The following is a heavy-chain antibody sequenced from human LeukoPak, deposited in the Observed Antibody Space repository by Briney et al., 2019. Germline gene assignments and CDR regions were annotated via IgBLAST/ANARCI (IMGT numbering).Heavy chain of an antibody. V-gene: IGHV4-61*08. Sequence: PSEALSLTCTVSGCPIRSGGYYWSWIRQPPGKGLEWIGYIYYSGSTNYHPSLKSRVTISVDTSKNQFSLKLSSVTAADTAVYYCARDSGYTGWFDPWGQGTLVTVSS. CDR3: ARDSGYTGWFDP. J-gene: IGHJ5*02. CDR1: GCPIRSGGYY. D-gene: IGHD5-24*01. CDR2: IYYSGST.